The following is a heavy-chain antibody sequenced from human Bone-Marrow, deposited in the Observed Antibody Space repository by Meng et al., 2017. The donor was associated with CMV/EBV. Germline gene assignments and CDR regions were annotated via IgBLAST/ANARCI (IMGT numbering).Heavy chain of an antibody. CDR1: GYTFTSYY. CDR2: INPNSGGT. D-gene: IGHD2-21*01. Sequence: ASVKVSCKASGYTFTSYYMHWVRQAPGQGLEWMGWINPNSGGTNYAQKFQGRVTVTRDTSISTAYMELSRLRSDDTAVYYCARDVKGGDRAFDIWGQGTMVTVSS. CDR3: ARDVKGGDRAFDI. J-gene: IGHJ3*02. V-gene: IGHV1-2*02.